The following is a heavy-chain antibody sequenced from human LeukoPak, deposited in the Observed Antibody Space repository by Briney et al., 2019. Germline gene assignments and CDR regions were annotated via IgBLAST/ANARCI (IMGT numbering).Heavy chain of an antibody. CDR1: GGSFSGYY. V-gene: IGHV4-34*01. D-gene: IGHD3-10*01. CDR3: ARGPYGSGTLRPRNWFDP. J-gene: IGHJ5*02. Sequence: SETLSLTCAVYGGSFSGYYWSWIRHPPGKGLEWIGEINHSGSTNYNPSLKRRGTISVDTSKNQSSLKLSSVADADTAVYYCARGPYGSGTLRPRNWFDPWGQGTLVTVSS. CDR2: INHSGST.